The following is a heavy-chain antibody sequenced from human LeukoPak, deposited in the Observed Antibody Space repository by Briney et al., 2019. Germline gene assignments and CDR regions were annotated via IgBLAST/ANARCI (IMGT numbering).Heavy chain of an antibody. V-gene: IGHV3-30*18. Sequence: GRSLRLSCAASRFIFGSFGMHWVRQAPGKGLEWVAVISYDGINKYYADSVKGRFTISRDNPKNMLYLQMTSLRDEDTAVYYCANIPRYGVDSISSWGQGTLVTVSS. CDR3: ANIPRYGVDSISS. CDR1: RFIFGSFG. J-gene: IGHJ4*02. D-gene: IGHD4-23*01. CDR2: ISYDGINK.